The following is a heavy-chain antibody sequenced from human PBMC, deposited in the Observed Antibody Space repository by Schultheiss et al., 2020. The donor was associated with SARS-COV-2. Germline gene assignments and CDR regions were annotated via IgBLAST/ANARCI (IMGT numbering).Heavy chain of an antibody. CDR1: GYSISSGYY. Sequence: SETLSLTCAVSGYSISSGYYWGWIRQPPGKGLEWIGSIYHSGSTYYNPSLKSRVTMSVDTSKNKFSLKLSSVTAADTAVYYCARLSSYGMDVWGQGTTVTVSS. J-gene: IGHJ6*02. CDR2: IYHSGST. CDR3: ARLSSYGMDV. V-gene: IGHV4-38-2*01. D-gene: IGHD6-6*01.